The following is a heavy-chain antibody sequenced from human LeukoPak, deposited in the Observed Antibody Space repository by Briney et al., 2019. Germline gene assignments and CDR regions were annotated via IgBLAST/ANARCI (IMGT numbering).Heavy chain of an antibody. V-gene: IGHV3-21*01. CDR1: GFTFSSYS. Sequence: GGSLRLSCAASGFTFSSYSMNWVRQAPGKGLEWVSSIRGDNSYIYYADSVKGRFTISRDNAKNSLYLQMNGLRAEDTAVYYCAGGPTVEDYWGQGTLVTVSS. CDR3: AGGPTVEDY. J-gene: IGHJ4*02. CDR2: IRGDNSYI. D-gene: IGHD4-17*01.